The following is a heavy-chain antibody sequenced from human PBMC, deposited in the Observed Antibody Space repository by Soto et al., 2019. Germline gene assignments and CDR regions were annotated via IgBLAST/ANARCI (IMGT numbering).Heavy chain of an antibody. Sequence: PGGSLRLSCAASGFPFSSYGMHWVRQAPGKGLEWVAGIWYDGSNKYYADSVKGRFTLSRDNSKNTLYLQMNSLRAEDTAVYYCARDRISGVTVTTGLGYWGQGTLVTVSS. D-gene: IGHD4-17*01. V-gene: IGHV3-33*01. CDR2: IWYDGSNK. CDR3: ARDRISGVTVTTGLGY. CDR1: GFPFSSYG. J-gene: IGHJ4*02.